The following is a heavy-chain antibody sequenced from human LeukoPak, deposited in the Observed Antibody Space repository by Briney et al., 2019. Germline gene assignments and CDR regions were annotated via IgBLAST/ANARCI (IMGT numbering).Heavy chain of an antibody. CDR3: ARGRRGSSGFLDY. CDR2: IYYSGST. V-gene: IGHV4-39*01. Sequence: SETLSLTCTVSGGSISSSSYYWGWIRQPPGKGLEWIGSIYYSGSTYYNPSLRSRVTISVDTSKNQFSLKLSSVTAADTAVYYCARGRRGSSGFLDYWGQGTLVTVSS. D-gene: IGHD3-22*01. CDR1: GGSISSSSYY. J-gene: IGHJ4*02.